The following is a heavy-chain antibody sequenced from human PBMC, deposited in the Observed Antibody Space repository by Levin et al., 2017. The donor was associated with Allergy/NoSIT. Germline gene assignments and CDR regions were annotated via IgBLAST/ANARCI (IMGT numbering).Heavy chain of an antibody. J-gene: IGHJ4*02. CDR1: GGTFSSYA. D-gene: IGHD1-7*01. CDR3: ASGALRPELDY. V-gene: IGHV1-69*01. Sequence: KISCKASGGTFSSYAISWVRQAPGQGLEWMGGIIPIFGTANYAQKFQGRVTITADESTSTAYMELSSLRSEDTAVYYCASGALRPELDYWGQGTLVTVSS. CDR2: IIPIFGTA.